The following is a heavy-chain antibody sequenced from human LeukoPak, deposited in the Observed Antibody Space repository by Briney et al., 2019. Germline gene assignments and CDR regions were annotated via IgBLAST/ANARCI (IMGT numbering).Heavy chain of an antibody. J-gene: IGHJ3*02. V-gene: IGHV3-11*03. Sequence: PGGSLRLSCAASGFTFSDYYMSWVRQTPGKGGEWVSYISSSSYNTIYSASVKGRFTLSRDNAKNSLYLQMNSLRAEDTAVYYCARRLLGTTAFDIWGQGTMVTVSS. CDR2: ISSSSYNT. CDR1: GFTFSDYY. D-gene: IGHD2-15*01. CDR3: ARRLLGTTAFDI.